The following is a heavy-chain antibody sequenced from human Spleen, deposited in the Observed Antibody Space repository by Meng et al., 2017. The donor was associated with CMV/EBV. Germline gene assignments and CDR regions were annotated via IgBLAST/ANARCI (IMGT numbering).Heavy chain of an antibody. CDR3: ARGGYSGYGLDY. CDR2: ISSSSSYI. D-gene: IGHD5-12*01. J-gene: IGHJ4*02. CDR1: GFTFSSYS. V-gene: IGHV3-21*05. Sequence: GESLKISCAASGFTFSSYSMNWVRQAPGKGLEWVSYISSSSSYIYYADSVKGRFTISRDNAKNSLYLQMNSLRAEDTAVYYCARGGYSGYGLDYWGQGTLVTVSS.